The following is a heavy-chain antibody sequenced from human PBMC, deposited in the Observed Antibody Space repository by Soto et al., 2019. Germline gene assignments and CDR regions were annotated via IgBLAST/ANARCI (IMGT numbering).Heavy chain of an antibody. CDR1: GYTLTRYG. V-gene: IGHV1-8*01. J-gene: IGHJ6*02. Sequence: ASVKVSCKASGYTLTRYGIDWVRQATGQGLEWMGWMNPNSGNTGYAQKFQGRVTMTRNTSISTAYMELSSLRSEDTAVYYCARRGYSSSWYYYYYYGMDVWG. CDR3: ARRGYSSSWYYYYYYGMDV. D-gene: IGHD6-13*01. CDR2: MNPNSGNT.